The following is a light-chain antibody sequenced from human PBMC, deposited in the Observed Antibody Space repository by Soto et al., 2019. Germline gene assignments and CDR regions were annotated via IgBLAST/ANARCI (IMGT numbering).Light chain of an antibody. V-gene: IGKV1-5*01. Sequence: DIQMTQSPSTLSASVGDRVTITCRASQSISSWLAWYRQKPGKAPDLLIYSASTLQGGVPSRFSGSGSETEFSLTIRALQPEDFATYYCQQLSRYPLTFGGGTKVDIK. J-gene: IGKJ4*01. CDR2: SAS. CDR1: QSISSW. CDR3: QQLSRYPLT.